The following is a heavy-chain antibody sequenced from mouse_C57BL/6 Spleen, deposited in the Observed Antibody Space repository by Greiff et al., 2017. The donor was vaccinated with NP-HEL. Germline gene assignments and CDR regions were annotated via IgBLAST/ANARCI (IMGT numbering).Heavy chain of an antibody. CDR3: ARYGMGSSTVVDYYYAMDY. D-gene: IGHD1-1*01. V-gene: IGHV1-55*01. J-gene: IGHJ4*01. Sequence: QVQLQQPGAELVKPGASVKMSCKASGYTFTSYWITWVKQRPGQGLEWIGDIYPGSGSTNYNEKFKSKATLTVDTSSSTAYMQLSSLTSEDSAVYYCARYGMGSSTVVDYYYAMDYWGQGTSVTVSS. CDR2: IYPGSGST. CDR1: GYTFTSYW.